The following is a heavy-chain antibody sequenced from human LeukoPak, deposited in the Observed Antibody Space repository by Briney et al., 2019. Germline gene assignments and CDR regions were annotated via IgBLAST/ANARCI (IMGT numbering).Heavy chain of an antibody. J-gene: IGHJ4*02. Sequence: GGSLRLSCAASGFTFSSYSMNWVRQAPGKGLEWVSYISSSSSTIYYAGSVKGRFTISRDNAKNSLYLQMNSLRAEDTAVYYCARGGGQLLDYWGQGTLVTVSS. CDR1: GFTFSSYS. V-gene: IGHV3-48*04. D-gene: IGHD2-2*01. CDR2: ISSSSSTI. CDR3: ARGGGQLLDY.